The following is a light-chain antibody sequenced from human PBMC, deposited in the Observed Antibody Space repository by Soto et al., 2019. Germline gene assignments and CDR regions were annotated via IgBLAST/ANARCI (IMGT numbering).Light chain of an antibody. CDR2: EVS. J-gene: IGLJ3*02. V-gene: IGLV2-14*01. Sequence: QSALTQPASVSGSPGQSITISCTGTSSDVGIYNYVSWYQQHPGKAPKVIICEVSNRPSGVSNRFSGSKSGNTASLTISGLRAEDESDYYCTSFTTSSIWVFGAGTNLTVL. CDR1: SSDVGIYNY. CDR3: TSFTTSSIWV.